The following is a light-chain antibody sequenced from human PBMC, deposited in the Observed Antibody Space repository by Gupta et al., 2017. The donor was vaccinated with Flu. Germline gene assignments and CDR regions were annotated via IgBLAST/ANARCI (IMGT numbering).Light chain of an antibody. Sequence: QSALTQPPSASGSPGQSVTISCTGTASDGGGFNYVSWYQQHPGKAPTLLIYEVTKRPSGVPERFSGSKSGNTASLTVAGFRPEDEADYFCGSYAGRNNLGVFGGGTKLTVL. J-gene: IGLJ3*02. CDR3: GSYAGRNNLGV. CDR1: ASDGGGFNY. CDR2: EVT. V-gene: IGLV2-8*01.